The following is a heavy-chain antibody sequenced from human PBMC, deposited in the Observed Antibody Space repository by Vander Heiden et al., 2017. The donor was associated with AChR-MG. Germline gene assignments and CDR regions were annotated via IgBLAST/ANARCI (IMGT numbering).Heavy chain of an antibody. V-gene: IGHV3-33*01. D-gene: IGHD4-17*01. CDR2: IWYDGSNK. CDR3: ARDRVIYGEITPGAFDI. J-gene: IGHJ3*02. Sequence: QVQLVESGGGVVQPGRSLRLSCAASGFTFSSYGMHWVRQAPGKGLEWVAVIWYDGSNKYYADSVKGRVTISRDNSKNTLYLQMNSLRAEDTAVYYCARDRVIYGEITPGAFDIWGQGTMVTVSS. CDR1: GFTFSSYG.